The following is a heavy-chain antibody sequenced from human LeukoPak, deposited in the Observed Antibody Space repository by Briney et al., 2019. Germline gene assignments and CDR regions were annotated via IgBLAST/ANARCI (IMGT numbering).Heavy chain of an antibody. V-gene: IGHV4-59*01. CDR1: GGSISSYY. J-gene: IGHJ3*02. Sequence: SETLSLTCTVSGGSISSYYWSWIRQPPGKGLEWIGYIYYSGSTNYNPSLKSRVTISVDTSKNQFSLKLSSVTAADTAVYYCARIWYDYVWGSYRSDDAFGIWGQGTMVTVSS. CDR2: IYYSGST. D-gene: IGHD3-16*02. CDR3: ARIWYDYVWGSYRSDDAFGI.